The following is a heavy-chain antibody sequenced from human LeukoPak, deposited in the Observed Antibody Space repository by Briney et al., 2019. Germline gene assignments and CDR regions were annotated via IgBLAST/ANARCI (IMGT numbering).Heavy chain of an antibody. CDR3: AKAGSGYNFGGFV. J-gene: IGHJ4*02. CDR1: GFTFSSYA. V-gene: IGHV3-23*01. Sequence: GGSLRLSCAASGFTFSSYAMSWVRQAPGKGLEWVSTISSGGGRTYYADSVKGRLTISRDNSKHTLSLQMISLRAEDTAVYYCAKAGSGYNFGGFVWGQGTLVTVSS. D-gene: IGHD5-18*01. CDR2: ISSGGGRT.